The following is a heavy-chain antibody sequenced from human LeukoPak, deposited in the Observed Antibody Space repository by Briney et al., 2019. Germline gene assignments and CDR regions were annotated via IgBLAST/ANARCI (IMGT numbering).Heavy chain of an antibody. CDR2: IYYSGST. CDR1: GGSISSSSYY. D-gene: IGHD3-3*01. V-gene: IGHV4-39*07. CDR3: ARAPKTTIFGPWFDP. Sequence: SETLSLTCTVSGGSISSSSYYWGWIRQPPGKGLEWIGRIYYSGSTYYHPSLKSRVTISVDTSKNQFSLKLSSVTAADTAVYYCARAPKTTIFGPWFDPWGQGTLVTVSS. J-gene: IGHJ5*02.